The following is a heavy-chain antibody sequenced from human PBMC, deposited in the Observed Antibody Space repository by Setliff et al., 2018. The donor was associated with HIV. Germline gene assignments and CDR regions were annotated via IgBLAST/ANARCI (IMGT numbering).Heavy chain of an antibody. J-gene: IGHJ4*02. CDR1: GSISSTSYY. V-gene: IGHV4-31*02. D-gene: IGHD1-26*01. CDR2: IYYSGST. Sequence: GSISSTSYYWGWIRQPPGKGLEWIGYIYYSGSTYYNPSLKSRVTISVDTSKNQFSLKLSSVTAADTAVYYCARGHLGSYFPNYYYYFDYWGQGTLVTVSS. CDR3: ARGHLGSYFPNYYYYFDY.